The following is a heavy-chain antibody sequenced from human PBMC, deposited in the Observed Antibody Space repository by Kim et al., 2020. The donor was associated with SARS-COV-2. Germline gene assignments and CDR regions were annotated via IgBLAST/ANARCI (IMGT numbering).Heavy chain of an antibody. CDR2: IFYSGSA. V-gene: IGHV4-59*01. J-gene: IGHJ4*02. CDR3: ARGGDNAYSPFDS. CDR1: GGSINSFY. D-gene: IGHD3-16*01. Sequence: SETLSLTCTVSGGSINSFYWTWIRQPPGKGLEWIGYIFYSGSANYNPSLKSRVTISLDASKNQFSLRLSSVTAADTAVYYCARGGDNAYSPFDSWGQGTLVTVSS.